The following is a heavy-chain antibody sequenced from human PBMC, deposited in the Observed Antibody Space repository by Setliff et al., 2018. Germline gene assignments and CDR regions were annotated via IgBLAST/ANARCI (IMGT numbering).Heavy chain of an antibody. CDR2: INHSGST. V-gene: IGHV4-38-2*02. D-gene: IGHD1-26*01. Sequence: SETLSLTCAVSGYSISSGYYWAWIRQPPGKGLEWSGEINHSGSTNYNPSLKSRVTISVDTSKNQFFLKLSSVTAADTAVYYCARDRLLVGARYAMDVWGKGTTVTVSS. CDR1: GYSISSGYY. J-gene: IGHJ6*03. CDR3: ARDRLLVGARYAMDV.